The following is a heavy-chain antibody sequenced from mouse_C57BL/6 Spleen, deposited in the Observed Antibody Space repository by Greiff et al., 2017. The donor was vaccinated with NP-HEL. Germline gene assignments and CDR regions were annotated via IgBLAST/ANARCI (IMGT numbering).Heavy chain of an antibody. J-gene: IGHJ3*01. V-gene: IGHV14-3*01. CDR3: ARGDYDEEFFAY. D-gene: IGHD2-4*01. CDR1: GFNIKNTY. CDR2: IDPANGNT. Sequence: EVKLVESVAELVRPGASVKLSCTASGFNIKNTYMHWVKQRPEQGLEWIGRIDPANGNTKYAPKFQGKATITADTSSNTAYLQLSSLTSEDTAIYYCARGDYDEEFFAYWGQGTLVTVSA.